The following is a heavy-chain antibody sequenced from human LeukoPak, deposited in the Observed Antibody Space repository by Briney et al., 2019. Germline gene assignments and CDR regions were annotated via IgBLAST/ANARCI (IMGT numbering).Heavy chain of an antibody. CDR1: GFTFSSYW. CDR3: ARAIPYCSGGSCYVGYFQH. CDR2: IKQDGSEK. Sequence: GGSLRLSCAASGFTFSSYWMSWVRQAPGKGLEWVANIKQDGSEKYYVDSVKGRFTISRDNAKNSLYLQMNSLRVEDTAVYYCARAIPYCSGGSCYVGYFQHWGQGTLVTVSS. D-gene: IGHD2-15*01. V-gene: IGHV3-7*01. J-gene: IGHJ1*01.